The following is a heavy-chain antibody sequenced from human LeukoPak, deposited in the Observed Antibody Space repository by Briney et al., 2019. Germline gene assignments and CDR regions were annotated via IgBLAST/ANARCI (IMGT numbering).Heavy chain of an antibody. V-gene: IGHV3-48*01. D-gene: IGHD3-3*01. CDR1: GFTFSDYA. CDR3: ARDRGGYDFWSGYPSPDAFDI. CDR2: ISASGGTT. Sequence: GGSLRLSCVGSGFTFSDYAMAWVRQAPGKGLEWVSSISASGGTTTYAESVKGRFTISRDNAKNSLYLQMNSLRAEDTAVYYCARDRGGYDFWSGYPSPDAFDIWGQGTMVTVSS. J-gene: IGHJ3*02.